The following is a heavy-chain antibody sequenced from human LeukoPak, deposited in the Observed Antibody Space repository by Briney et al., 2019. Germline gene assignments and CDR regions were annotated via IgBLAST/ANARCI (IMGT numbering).Heavy chain of an antibody. CDR3: ARQRYSDY. CDR1: GFIFSRYW. CDR2: IKEDGSEN. J-gene: IGHJ4*02. V-gene: IGHV3-7*01. D-gene: IGHD1-1*01. Sequence: PGGSLRLSCAASGFIFSRYWMTWVRQAPGKGLEWVANIKEDGSENSYVESVKGRFTISRDNAKNSLYLQLNSLRAEDTAVYFCARQRYSDYWGQGTLVTVSS.